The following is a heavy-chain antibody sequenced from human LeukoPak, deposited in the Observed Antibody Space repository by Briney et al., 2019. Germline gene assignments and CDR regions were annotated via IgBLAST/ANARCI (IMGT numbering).Heavy chain of an antibody. J-gene: IGHJ4*02. CDR2: INSDGGST. CDR1: GFTFSSYW. CDR3: ARVGADWSSDY. Sequence: GGSLRLSCAASGFTFSSYWMHWVRQAPGKGLVWVSRINSDGGSTSYADSVKGRFTISRDNAKNTLYLQMNSLRAEDTAVYYCARVGADWSSDYWGQGTLVTVSS. D-gene: IGHD3-3*01. V-gene: IGHV3-74*01.